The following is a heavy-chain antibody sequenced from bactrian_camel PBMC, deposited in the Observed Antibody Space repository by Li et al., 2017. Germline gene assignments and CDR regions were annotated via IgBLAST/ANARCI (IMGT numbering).Heavy chain of an antibody. CDR1: GLPFSEYY. V-gene: IGHV3S19*01. Sequence: VQLVESGRELVTPGGSLRVSCVASGLPFSEYYMNWVRQAPGKGLEWVSSIYTGDGSTNSADSVKGRFTISRDNAKNTVYLQMNSLKPEDTAVYYCVRTYSDSDYRRPRENEYNYWGQGTQVTVS. J-gene: IGHJ4*01. D-gene: IGHD4*01. CDR2: IYTGDGST. CDR3: VRTYSDSDYRRPRENEYNY.